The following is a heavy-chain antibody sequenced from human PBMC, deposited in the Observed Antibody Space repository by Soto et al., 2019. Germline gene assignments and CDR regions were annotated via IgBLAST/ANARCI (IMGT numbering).Heavy chain of an antibody. V-gene: IGHV4-39*01. CDR3: ARFSVVPAAIGGRFDY. CDR1: GGSISSSSYY. CDR2: IYYSGST. D-gene: IGHD2-2*02. J-gene: IGHJ4*02. Sequence: PSETLSLTCTVSGGSISSSSYYWGWIRQPPGKGLEWIGSIYYSGSTYYNPSLKSRVTISVDTSKNQFSLKLSSVTAADTAVYYCARFSVVPAAIGGRFDYWGQGTLVTVSS.